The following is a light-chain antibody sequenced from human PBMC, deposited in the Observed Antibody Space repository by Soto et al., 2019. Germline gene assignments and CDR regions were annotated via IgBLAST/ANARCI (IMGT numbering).Light chain of an antibody. J-gene: IGLJ1*01. CDR1: SSDIGDYNY. CDR3: CSYTRSSTLI. V-gene: IGLV2-14*01. CDR2: DVS. Sequence: ALTQPASVSGSPGQSITISCVGTSSDIGDYNYVSWYQQHPGKVPKVIIYDVSNRPSGVSYRFSATKSGNTASLTISGLQAEDEADYYCCSYTRSSTLIFGTGTKVTVL.